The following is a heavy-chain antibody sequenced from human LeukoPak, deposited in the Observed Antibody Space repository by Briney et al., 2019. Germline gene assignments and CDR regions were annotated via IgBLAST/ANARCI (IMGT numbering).Heavy chain of an antibody. V-gene: IGHV3-23*01. CDR1: GFTFSSYA. J-gene: IGHJ4*02. CDR3: AQGSELFYY. D-gene: IGHD3-10*01. CDR2: ISGSGGTQ. Sequence: QAGGSLRLSCAASGFTFSSYAMSWVRQAPGKGLEGVSAISGSGGTQYYADTVKGRLNISRDHYNNTLDLQMHSLRAEDTAVYYCAQGSELFYYWGQDTLVTVSS.